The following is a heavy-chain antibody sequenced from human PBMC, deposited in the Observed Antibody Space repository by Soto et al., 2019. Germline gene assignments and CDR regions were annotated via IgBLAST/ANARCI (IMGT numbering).Heavy chain of an antibody. CDR3: ARDANYDFWSRSYIHAFDF. D-gene: IGHD3-3*01. CDR1: GYTFSNYP. V-gene: IGHV1-3*01. J-gene: IGHJ3*01. CDR2: IDAGNGNT. Sequence: QVQLVQSGAEMEKPGASVKFSCKASGYTFSNYPIHWVRQAPGHSLEWMGWIDAGNGNTKYSQKFQGRVIISRDPSATTAYMELRSLTSEDTAVYYCARDANYDFWSRSYIHAFDFWGQGTMVTVSS.